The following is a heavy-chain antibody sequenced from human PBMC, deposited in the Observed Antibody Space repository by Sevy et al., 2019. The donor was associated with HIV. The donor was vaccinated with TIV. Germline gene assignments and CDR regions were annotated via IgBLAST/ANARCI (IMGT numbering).Heavy chain of an antibody. D-gene: IGHD3-10*01. J-gene: IGHJ6*02. CDR3: ASEKNYYGSESYPYYYGMDV. Sequence: SETLSLTCTVSGYSISSGYYWGWIRQPPGKGLEWIGSIYHSGSTYYNPSLKSRVTISVDTSKNQFSLKLSSVTAADTAVYYRASEKNYYGSESYPYYYGMDVWGQGTVVTVSS. V-gene: IGHV4-38-2*02. CDR1: GYSISSGYY. CDR2: IYHSGST.